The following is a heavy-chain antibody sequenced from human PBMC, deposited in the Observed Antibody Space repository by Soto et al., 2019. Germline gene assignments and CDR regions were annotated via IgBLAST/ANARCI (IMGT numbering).Heavy chain of an antibody. Sequence: EVRLLESGGGLEQPGGSLRLSCVISGFTFDNYAMSWVRQAPGKGLEWVSAISGGGGGTYYADSVRGRFIISRDNSKNTVYLQVNGLRTEDTAVYYCAKDVHYDSSGGLDSWGQGILVTVSS. D-gene: IGHD3-22*01. V-gene: IGHV3-23*01. CDR2: ISGGGGGT. J-gene: IGHJ4*02. CDR3: AKDVHYDSSGGLDS. CDR1: GFTFDNYA.